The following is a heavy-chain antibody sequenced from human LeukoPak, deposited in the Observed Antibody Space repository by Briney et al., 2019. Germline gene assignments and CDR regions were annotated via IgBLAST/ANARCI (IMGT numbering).Heavy chain of an antibody. J-gene: IGHJ4*02. D-gene: IGHD2-15*01. CDR3: ARDLSLYCSGGSCYSLNY. CDR1: GFTFSSYS. V-gene: IGHV3-21*01. CDR2: ISSSSSYI. Sequence: GGSLRLSCAASGFTFSSYSMNWVRQAPGKGLEWVSSISSSSSYIYYADSVKGRFTISRDNAKNSLYLQMNSLRAEDTAVYYCARDLSLYCSGGSCYSLNYWGQGTLVTVFS.